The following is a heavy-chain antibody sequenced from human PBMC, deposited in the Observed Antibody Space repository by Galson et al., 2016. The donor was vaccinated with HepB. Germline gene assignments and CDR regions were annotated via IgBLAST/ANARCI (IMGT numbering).Heavy chain of an antibody. CDR3: GREVYGVPLDF. J-gene: IGHJ4*02. D-gene: IGHD2-8*01. Sequence: LRLSCAASGFTFSSYIMNWVRQAPGKGLQWVSSISAGADYIYYADSVKGRFTISRDNAKNLLYLQMTSLRAEDTALYYCGREVYGVPLDFWGQGTLVSVSS. CDR2: ISAGADYI. CDR1: GFTFSSYI. V-gene: IGHV3-21*01.